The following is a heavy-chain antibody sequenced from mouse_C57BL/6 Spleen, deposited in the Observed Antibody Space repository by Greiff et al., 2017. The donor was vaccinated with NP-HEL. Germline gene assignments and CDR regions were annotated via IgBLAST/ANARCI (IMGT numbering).Heavy chain of an antibody. D-gene: IGHD1-1*02. V-gene: IGHV1-69*01. J-gene: IGHJ1*03. CDR2: IDPSDRYT. Sequence: QVQLQQSGAELVMPGASVKLSCKASGYTFTSYWMHWVKQRPGQGLEWIGEIDPSDRYTNYNQKFTGKSTLTVDKSSSTAYMQLNSLTSEDSAVYYCARTYGERYFEVWGTGTTVTVSS. CDR3: ARTYGERYFEV. CDR1: GYTFTSYW.